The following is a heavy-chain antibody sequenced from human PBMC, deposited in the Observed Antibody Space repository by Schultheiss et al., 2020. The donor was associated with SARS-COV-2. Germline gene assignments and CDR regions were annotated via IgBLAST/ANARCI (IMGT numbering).Heavy chain of an antibody. V-gene: IGHV2-5*02. CDR2: IYWDDDK. CDR1: GFSLSTSGVG. J-gene: IGHJ6*03. D-gene: IGHD3-3*01. CDR3: AHRQRFLEWLSPPIYYYYYMDV. Sequence: SGPTLVKPTQTLTLTCTFSGFSLSTSGVGVGWIRQPPGKALEWLALIYWDDDKRYSPSLKSRLTITKDTSKNQVVLTMTNMDPVDTATYYCAHRQRFLEWLSPPIYYYYYMDVWGKGTTVTVSS.